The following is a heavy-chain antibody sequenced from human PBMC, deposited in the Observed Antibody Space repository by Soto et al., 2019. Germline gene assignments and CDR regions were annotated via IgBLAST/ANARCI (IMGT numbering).Heavy chain of an antibody. CDR2: IIPIFGTA. J-gene: IGHJ6*02. Sequence: GASVKVSCKASGGTFSSYAISWVRQAPGQGLEWMGGIIPIFGTANYAQKFQGRVTITADESTSTAYMELSSLRSEDTAVYYCARAALGCSGGSCPTSYYYYYGMDVWGQGTTVSVSS. CDR3: ARAALGCSGGSCPTSYYYYYGMDV. CDR1: GGTFSSYA. D-gene: IGHD2-15*01. V-gene: IGHV1-69*13.